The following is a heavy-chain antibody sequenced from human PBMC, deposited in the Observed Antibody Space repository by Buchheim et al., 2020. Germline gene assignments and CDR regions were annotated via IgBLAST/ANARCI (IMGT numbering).Heavy chain of an antibody. V-gene: IGHV3-7*01. CDR2: IKEDGGEN. J-gene: IGHJ4*02. Sequence: EVQVVQSGGGLVQPGGSLRLSCAASGLSFRDYWLIWVRQAPGKGLEWVANIKEDGGENYFVVSVEGRFTISRDNAKNTLYLQMDSLRVEDTAVYYCGRGGWYGDYWGQGTL. D-gene: IGHD6-19*01. CDR1: GLSFRDYW. CDR3: GRGGWYGDY.